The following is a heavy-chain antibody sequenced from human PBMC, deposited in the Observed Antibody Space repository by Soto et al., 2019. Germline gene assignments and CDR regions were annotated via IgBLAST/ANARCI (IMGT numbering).Heavy chain of an antibody. V-gene: IGHV5-51*01. D-gene: IGHD3-22*01. CDR3: ARRMYYYDSSGYQLDAFDI. J-gene: IGHJ3*02. Sequence: GESLKISCKGSGYSFTSYWIGWVRQMPGKGPEWMGIIYPGDSDARYSPSFQGQVTISADKSISTAYLQWSSLKASDTAMYYCARRMYYYDSSGYQLDAFDIWGHGTMVTVS. CDR1: GYSFTSYW. CDR2: IYPGDSDA.